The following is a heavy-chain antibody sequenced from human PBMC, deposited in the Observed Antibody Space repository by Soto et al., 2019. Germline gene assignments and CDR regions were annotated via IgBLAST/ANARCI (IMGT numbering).Heavy chain of an antibody. V-gene: IGHV3-33*01. CDR2: IWYDGSNK. CDR3: ARDLFPYYFDY. CDR1: GFTFSSYG. Sequence: LRLSCAASGFTFSSYGMHWVRQAPGKGLEWVAVIWYDGSNKYYADSVKGRFTISRDNFKNTLYLQMNSLRAEDTAVYYCARDLFPYYFDYWGQGTLVTVSS. D-gene: IGHD2-21*01. J-gene: IGHJ4*02.